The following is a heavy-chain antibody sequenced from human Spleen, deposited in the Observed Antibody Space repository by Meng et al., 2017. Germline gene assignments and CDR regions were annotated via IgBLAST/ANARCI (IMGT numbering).Heavy chain of an antibody. CDR3: ARSPDNSGSYSLD. CDR2: IIPIFGTA. J-gene: IGHJ4*02. CDR1: GGTFSSYA. Sequence: QVEQVEVGGGGEKPWCTVKGSCQASGGTFSSYAISWVRQAPGQGLEWMGGIIPIFGTANYAQKFQGRVTITADESTSTAYMELSSLRSEDTAVYYCARSPDNSGSYSLDWGQGTLVTVSS. V-gene: IGHV1-69*01. D-gene: IGHD1-26*01.